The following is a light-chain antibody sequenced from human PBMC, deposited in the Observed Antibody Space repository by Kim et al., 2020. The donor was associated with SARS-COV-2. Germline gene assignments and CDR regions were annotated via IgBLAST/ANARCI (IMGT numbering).Light chain of an antibody. CDR1: SLRSYY. V-gene: IGLV3-19*01. CDR2: GKN. Sequence: SSELTQDPAVSVALGQTVRITCQGDSLRSYYASWYQQKPGQAPVLVIYGKNNWPSGIPDRFSGSSSGNTASLTITGAQAEDEADYYCNSRDSSGTWVFGG. J-gene: IGLJ3*02. CDR3: NSRDSSGTWV.